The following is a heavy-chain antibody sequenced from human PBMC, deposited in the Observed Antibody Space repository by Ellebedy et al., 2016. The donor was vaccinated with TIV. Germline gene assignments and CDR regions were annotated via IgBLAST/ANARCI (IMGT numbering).Heavy chain of an antibody. CDR1: GFTFSSYS. V-gene: IGHV3-21*01. Sequence: GESLKISXAASGFTFSSYSMNWVRQAPGKGLEWVSSISSSSSYIYYADSVKGRFTISRDNAKNSLYLQMNSLRAEDTAVYYCAREGRLDGMDVWGQGTTVTVSS. CDR2: ISSSSSYI. CDR3: AREGRLDGMDV. J-gene: IGHJ6*02.